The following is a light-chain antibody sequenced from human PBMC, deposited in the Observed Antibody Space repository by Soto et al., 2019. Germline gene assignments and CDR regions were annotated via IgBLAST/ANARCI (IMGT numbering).Light chain of an antibody. CDR2: GVS. V-gene: IGKV1-5*01. J-gene: IGKJ1*01. Sequence: IQMTQSPSTLSAFIGYRVTITFRASQSLDNSLAWYQQKPGKAPKLLIYGVSSLDTGVPARFSGSGSETEFTLTIRSRLPDDFATYYCQQYNRYWTFGQGTKVDI. CDR3: QQYNRYWT. CDR1: QSLDNS.